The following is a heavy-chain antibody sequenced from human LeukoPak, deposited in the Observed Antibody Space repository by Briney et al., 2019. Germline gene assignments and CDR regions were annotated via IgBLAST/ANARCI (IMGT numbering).Heavy chain of an antibody. D-gene: IGHD6-13*01. CDR3: ATSGGYEIDY. Sequence: ASVKVSCKASGHTFTIYYIHWVRPAPGQGLEWMGIINPNGGGTKYAQKFQGRVAMTRDMSTSTVYMELTSLRSEDTALYYCATSGGYEIDYWGQGTLVTVSS. V-gene: IGHV1-46*01. CDR1: GHTFTIYY. CDR2: INPNGGGT. J-gene: IGHJ4*02.